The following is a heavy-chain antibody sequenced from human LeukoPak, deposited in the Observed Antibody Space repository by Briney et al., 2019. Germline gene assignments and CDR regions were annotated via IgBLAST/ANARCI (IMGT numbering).Heavy chain of an antibody. J-gene: IGHJ4*02. CDR3: AREYRVGATASYKFDY. D-gene: IGHD1-26*01. Sequence: GASVKVSCKASGGTLSSISISWVRQAPGQGLEWMGRIIPIVGMPKYAQKFEGRVTITADTSTSTAYMEVSSLRSEDTAVYYCAREYRVGATASYKFDYWGQGTPLTVSS. CDR2: IIPIVGMP. V-gene: IGHV1-69*04. CDR1: GGTLSSIS.